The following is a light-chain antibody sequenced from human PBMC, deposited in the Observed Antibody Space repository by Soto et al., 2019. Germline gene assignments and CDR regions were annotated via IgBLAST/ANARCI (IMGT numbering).Light chain of an antibody. V-gene: IGKV3-20*01. CDR3: QQYGSSLPWT. CDR1: QSVSSY. CDR2: AAS. Sequence: EIVMTQSPDTLSLSPGERATLSCRASQSVSSYLAWYQQKPGQAPRLLIYAASTRATGIPDRFSGSGSGTDFTLTISRLDPEDLAVYYCQQYGSSLPWTFGQGTKV. J-gene: IGKJ1*01.